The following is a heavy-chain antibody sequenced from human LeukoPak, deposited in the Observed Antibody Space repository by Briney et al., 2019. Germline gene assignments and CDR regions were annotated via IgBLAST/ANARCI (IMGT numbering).Heavy chain of an antibody. CDR2: IIPIFGTA. Sequence: ASVKVSCKASGGTFSSYAISWVRQAPGQGLEWMGGIIPIFGTANYAQKFQGRVTITTDESTSTAYMELSSLRSEDTAVYYCARDGGGYPLGNAFDIWGQGTMVTVSS. J-gene: IGHJ3*02. V-gene: IGHV1-69*05. D-gene: IGHD5-12*01. CDR3: ARDGGGYPLGNAFDI. CDR1: GGTFSSYA.